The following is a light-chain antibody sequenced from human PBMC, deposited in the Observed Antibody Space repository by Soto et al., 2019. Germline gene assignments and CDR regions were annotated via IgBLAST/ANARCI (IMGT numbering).Light chain of an antibody. CDR3: CSSPGSITWV. CDR2: EVS. J-gene: IGLJ3*02. V-gene: IGLV2-14*01. CDR1: SSDVGSYNY. Sequence: QSALTQPASVSGSPGQSITISCTGTSSDVGSYNYVSWYQQHPGKAPKLMIYEVSNRPSGVSNRFSGSKSGNTASLTISGLQAEDEADYYCCSSPGSITWVFGGGTKLTVL.